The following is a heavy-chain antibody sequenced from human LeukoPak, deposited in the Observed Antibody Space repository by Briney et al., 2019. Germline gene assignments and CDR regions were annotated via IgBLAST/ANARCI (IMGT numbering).Heavy chain of an antibody. J-gene: IGHJ4*02. Sequence: PGGSLRLSCAASGFTVSSNYMSWVRQAPGKGLEWVSVIYSGGSTYYADSVKGRFTISRDNSKSTLYLQMNSLRPEDTAVYYCARDRVSSGWSTFDYWGQGTLVAVSS. CDR2: IYSGGST. CDR1: GFTVSSNY. D-gene: IGHD6-19*01. V-gene: IGHV3-53*05. CDR3: ARDRVSSGWSTFDY.